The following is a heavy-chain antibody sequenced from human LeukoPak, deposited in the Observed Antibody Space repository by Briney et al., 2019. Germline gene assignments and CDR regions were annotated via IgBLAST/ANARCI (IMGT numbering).Heavy chain of an antibody. J-gene: IGHJ4*02. V-gene: IGHV3-74*01. D-gene: IGHD2-15*01. Sequence: GGSLRLSCAAYGFTFRSYWMHWVRQAPGKGLVWVSRINSDGSSTSYADSVKGRFTISRDNAKNTLYLQMNSLRVEDSAVYYCARDQIYCSGGYCYFDYWGQGTLVTVSS. CDR1: GFTFRSYW. CDR2: INSDGSST. CDR3: ARDQIYCSGGYCYFDY.